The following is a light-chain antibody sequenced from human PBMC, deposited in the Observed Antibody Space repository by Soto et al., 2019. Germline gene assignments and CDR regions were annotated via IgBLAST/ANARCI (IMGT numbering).Light chain of an antibody. CDR3: QNYNSF. J-gene: IGKJ3*01. Sequence: DILMTQSPSTLSASVGDRVTITCRASQSISSWLAWYQQKPGQAPKLLIYDASTLESGVPSRFSGSGSGTEFTLTLSSLQPDDFATYYCQNYNSFFGPGTKVDIK. V-gene: IGKV1-5*01. CDR1: QSISSW. CDR2: DAS.